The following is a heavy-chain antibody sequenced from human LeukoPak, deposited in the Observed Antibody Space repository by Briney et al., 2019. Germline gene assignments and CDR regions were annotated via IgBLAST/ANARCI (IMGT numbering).Heavy chain of an antibody. J-gene: IGHJ3*02. CDR1: GDSVSSNSGT. V-gene: IGHV6-1*01. CDR2: TYYRSKWYN. Sequence: SQTLSLICAISGDSVSSNSGTWNWIRQSPSRGLEWLGRTYYRSKWYNDYVVSVKSRITINADTSKNQFSLRLNSVTPEDTAVYYCARATGAWEKSVGAFHIWGQGTMVTVSS. D-gene: IGHD1-1*01. CDR3: ARATGAWEKSVGAFHI.